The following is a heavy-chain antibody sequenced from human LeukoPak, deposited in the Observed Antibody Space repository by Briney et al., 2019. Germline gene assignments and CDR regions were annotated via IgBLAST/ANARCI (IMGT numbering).Heavy chain of an antibody. Sequence: SETLSLTCAVYGGSFSGYYWSWIRQPPGKGPEWIGEINHSGSTNYNPSLKSRVTISVDTSKNQFSLKLSSVTAADTAVYYCARGPHGWLDPWGQGTLVTVSS. CDR3: ARGPHGWLDP. V-gene: IGHV4-34*01. CDR2: INHSGST. CDR1: GGSFSGYY. J-gene: IGHJ5*02.